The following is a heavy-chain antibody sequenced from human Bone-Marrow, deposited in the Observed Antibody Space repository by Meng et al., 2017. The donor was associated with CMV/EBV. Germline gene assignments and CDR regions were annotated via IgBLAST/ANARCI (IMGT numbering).Heavy chain of an antibody. Sequence: GESLKISCAASGFTFSSYSMNWVRQAPGKGLEWVSSISSSSSYIYYADSVKGRFTISRDNAKNSLYLQMNSLRAEDTAVYYCARDQGPYYYDSSGYPPDAFDIWGQGPMVTVSS. J-gene: IGHJ3*02. CDR2: ISSSSSYI. CDR1: GFTFSSYS. V-gene: IGHV3-21*01. D-gene: IGHD3-22*01. CDR3: ARDQGPYYYDSSGYPPDAFDI.